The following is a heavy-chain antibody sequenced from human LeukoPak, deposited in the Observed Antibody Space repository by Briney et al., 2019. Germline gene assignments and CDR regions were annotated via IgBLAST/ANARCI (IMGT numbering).Heavy chain of an antibody. J-gene: IGHJ3*02. V-gene: IGHV3-7*01. CDR2: IKQDGSEK. CDR3: ARDIVGATHGAFDI. D-gene: IGHD1-26*01. CDR1: GFTFSSYW. Sequence: GGSLRLSCAASGFTFSSYWMSWVRQAPGKGLEWVANIKQDGSEKYYVDSVKGRFIISRDNAKNSLYLQMNSLRAEDTAVYYCARDIVGATHGAFDIWGQGTMVTVSS.